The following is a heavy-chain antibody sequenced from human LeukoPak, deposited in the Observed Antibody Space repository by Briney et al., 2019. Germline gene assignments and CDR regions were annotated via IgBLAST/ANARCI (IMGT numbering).Heavy chain of an antibody. V-gene: IGHV3-30*03. CDR2: IAYDGSRK. J-gene: IGHJ5*02. Sequence: GRSLRLSCAASLFTFSGDGMHWVREAAGKGLEWVTGIAYDGSRKHYADSVKGRFTISRDNSRNTIDPQMNSLRVEDTAVYHCTRYDSSRFDPWGQGTLVIVSA. CDR3: TRYDSSRFDP. CDR1: LFTFSGDG. D-gene: IGHD3-3*01.